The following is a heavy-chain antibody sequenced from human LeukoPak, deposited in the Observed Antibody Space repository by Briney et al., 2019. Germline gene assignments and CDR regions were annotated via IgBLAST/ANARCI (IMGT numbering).Heavy chain of an antibody. V-gene: IGHV4-30-4*01. J-gene: IGHJ2*01. CDR3: ARGVGAVYWYFDL. CDR1: GGSISSGGYY. Sequence: PSQTLSLTCTVSGGSISSGGYYWSWIRQPPGQGLEWIGYIYYTGSTYYNPSLKSRVTISVDTSKNQFSLKLTSVTAADTAVYYCARGVGAVYWYFDLWGRGTLVTVSS. D-gene: IGHD1-26*01. CDR2: IYYTGST.